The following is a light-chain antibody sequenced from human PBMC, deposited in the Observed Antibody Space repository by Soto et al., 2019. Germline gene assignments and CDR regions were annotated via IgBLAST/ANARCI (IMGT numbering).Light chain of an antibody. CDR2: GAS. J-gene: IGKJ1*01. CDR3: QQYSMAPLT. V-gene: IGKV3-20*01. Sequence: EIVLTQSPGTLSLSPGQRATLSCRASLTISDNYLAWYQQKAGQAPRLVIFGASSRATGIPDRFSASGSGTDFTLTISRLEPEDFAVYYCQQYSMAPLTFGQGTKVDIK. CDR1: LTISDNY.